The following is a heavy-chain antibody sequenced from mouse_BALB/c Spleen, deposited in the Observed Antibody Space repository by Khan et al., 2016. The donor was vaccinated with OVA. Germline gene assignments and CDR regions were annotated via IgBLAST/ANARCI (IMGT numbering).Heavy chain of an antibody. Sequence: VKLLESGAELARPGASLKMSCTASGYTFTSYTIPWIKLRPGQGLEWIGFINPSNGYTNYNQKFKDKATLTGDKSNTTVYLQLSSLTSDDSAVYNCVRDGAYHRNDGWFAYWGQGTLVTVSA. J-gene: IGHJ3*01. CDR1: GYTFTSYT. CDR3: VRDGAYHRNDGWFAY. V-gene: IGHV1-4*01. D-gene: IGHD2-14*01. CDR2: INPSNGYT.